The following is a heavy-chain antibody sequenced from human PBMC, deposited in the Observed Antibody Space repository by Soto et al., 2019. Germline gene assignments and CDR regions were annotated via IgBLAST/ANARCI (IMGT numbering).Heavy chain of an antibody. CDR1: GFTFSNYW. Sequence: EVQLVESGGGLVQPGGSLRLSCAASGFTFSNYWMYWVRQAPGEGLVWVSRINSDGSVSSYADSVKGRLTISRDNVKNTLYLQMDSLRAEDTAVYYCARGDCVGGTCYSLAGSFYYYVDVWRKGTKVTVFS. J-gene: IGHJ6*03. CDR3: ARGDCVGGTCYSLAGSFYYYVDV. CDR2: INSDGSVS. D-gene: IGHD2-15*01. V-gene: IGHV3-74*01.